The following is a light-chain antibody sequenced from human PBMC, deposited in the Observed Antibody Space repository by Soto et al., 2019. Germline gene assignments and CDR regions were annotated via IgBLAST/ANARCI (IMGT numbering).Light chain of an antibody. Sequence: ETGMKQSPATLSVSPGGRATLSCRASQSISDTLAWYQQKPGQAPRLLIHGASTRATGFPARFSGSGSGTDCTLTISSLQSEDFAVYYCQQYNTWPWTFGQGTKVEI. CDR3: QQYNTWPWT. V-gene: IGKV3-15*01. CDR2: GAS. CDR1: QSISDT. J-gene: IGKJ1*01.